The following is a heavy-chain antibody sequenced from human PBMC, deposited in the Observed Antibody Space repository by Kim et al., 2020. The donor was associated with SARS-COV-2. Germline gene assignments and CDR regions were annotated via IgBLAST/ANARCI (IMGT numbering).Heavy chain of an antibody. CDR1: GGSISSYY. J-gene: IGHJ3*02. CDR3: ARSERTVEAFDI. Sequence: SETLSLTCTVSGGSISSYYWSWIRQPPGKGLEWIGYIYYSGSTNYNPSLKSRVTISVDTSKNQFSLKLSSVTAADTAVYYCARSERTVEAFDIWGQGTMVTVSS. V-gene: IGHV4-59*01. CDR2: IYYSGST. D-gene: IGHD1-1*01.